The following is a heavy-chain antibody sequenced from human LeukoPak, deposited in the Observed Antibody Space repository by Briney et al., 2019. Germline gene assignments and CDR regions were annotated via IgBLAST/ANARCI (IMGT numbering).Heavy chain of an antibody. Sequence: ASVKVSCKASGYTFTSYAMHWVRQAPGQRLEWMGWISAYNGNTNYAQKLQGRVTMTTDTSTSTAYMELRSLRSDDTAVYYCARWVYGSGSYYAYYFDYWGQGTLVTVSS. V-gene: IGHV1-18*01. CDR3: ARWVYGSGSYYAYYFDY. J-gene: IGHJ4*02. CDR2: ISAYNGNT. CDR1: GYTFTSYA. D-gene: IGHD3-10*01.